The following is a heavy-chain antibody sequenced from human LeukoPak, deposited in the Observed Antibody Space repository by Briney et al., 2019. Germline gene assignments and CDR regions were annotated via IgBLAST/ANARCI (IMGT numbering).Heavy chain of an antibody. D-gene: IGHD4-17*01. CDR2: INHSGST. V-gene: IGHV4-34*01. CDR3: ARGHSPVTTKVSYFQH. Sequence: SSETLSLTCAVYGGSFSGYYWSWIRQPPGKGLECFGEINHSGSTNYNPSLKSRVTILVDTSKNQFSLKLSSVTAADTAVYYCARGHSPVTTKVSYFQHWGQGTLVTVSS. CDR1: GGSFSGYY. J-gene: IGHJ1*01.